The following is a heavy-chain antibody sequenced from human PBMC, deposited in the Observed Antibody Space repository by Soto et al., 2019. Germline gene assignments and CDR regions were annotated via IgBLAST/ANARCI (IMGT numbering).Heavy chain of an antibody. D-gene: IGHD6-13*01. Sequence: ASVKVSCKASGGTFSTYTIIWVRQAPGQGLEWMGRILPMLDITNSAQRFQGRATITADKSTSTAYLELSSLRSEDTAVYYCTLGSWSAETFDIWGRGTMVTVSS. CDR1: GGTFSTYT. CDR2: ILPMLDIT. V-gene: IGHV1-69*02. J-gene: IGHJ3*02. CDR3: TLGSWSAETFDI.